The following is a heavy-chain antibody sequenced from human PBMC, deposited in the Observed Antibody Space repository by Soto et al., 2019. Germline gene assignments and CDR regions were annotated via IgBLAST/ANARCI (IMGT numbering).Heavy chain of an antibody. Sequence: SETLSLTCSVSGDSISTVDYFWAWIRQPPGQALEYIGYIYKSTTTYYNPSFESRVAISLDTSKSQFSLTVTSVTAADTAVYFCARGRYCLTGRCFPNWFDSWGQGTMVTSPQ. V-gene: IGHV4-30-4*01. J-gene: IGHJ5*01. CDR3: ARGRYCLTGRCFPNWFDS. CDR2: IYKSTTT. D-gene: IGHD2-15*01. CDR1: GDSISTVDYF.